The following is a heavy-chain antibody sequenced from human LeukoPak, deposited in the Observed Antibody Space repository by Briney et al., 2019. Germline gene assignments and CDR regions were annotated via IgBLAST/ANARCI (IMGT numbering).Heavy chain of an antibody. CDR1: GDSITSYY. CDR3: ASYDYGGNWGFDY. D-gene: IGHD4-23*01. V-gene: IGHV4-59*01. Sequence: SETLSLTCTVSGDSITSYYWSWVRQPPGKGLEWIGYIYYTGSTNYNPSLKSRVTISVDTSKNQFSLKLSSVTAADTAVYYCASYDYGGNWGFDYWGQGTLVTVSS. CDR2: IYYTGST. J-gene: IGHJ4*02.